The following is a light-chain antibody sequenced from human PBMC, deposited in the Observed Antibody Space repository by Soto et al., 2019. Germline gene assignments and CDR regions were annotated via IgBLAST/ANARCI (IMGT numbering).Light chain of an antibody. CDR3: QQYGSWT. CDR2: GAS. Sequence: EIVLTQSPGTLSLSPGERATLSCRASQSISSNYLAWYQQKPGQAPRLLIYGASSRATGIPDRFSGSGSGTDFTLTISRLAPEDSAIYYCQQYGSWTCGQGTKVEIK. J-gene: IGKJ1*01. CDR1: QSISSNY. V-gene: IGKV3-20*01.